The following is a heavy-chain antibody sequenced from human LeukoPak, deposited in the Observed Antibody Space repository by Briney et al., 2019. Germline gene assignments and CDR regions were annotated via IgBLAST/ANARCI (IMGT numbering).Heavy chain of an antibody. Sequence: SETLSHTCTVSGGSISSYYWSWIRQPPGKGLEWIGYIYYSGSTNYNPSLKSRVTISVDTSKNQFSLKLSSVTAADTAVYYCARADSSGWLDYWGQGTLVTVSS. V-gene: IGHV4-59*01. CDR3: ARADSSGWLDY. D-gene: IGHD6-19*01. J-gene: IGHJ4*02. CDR2: IYYSGST. CDR1: GGSISSYY.